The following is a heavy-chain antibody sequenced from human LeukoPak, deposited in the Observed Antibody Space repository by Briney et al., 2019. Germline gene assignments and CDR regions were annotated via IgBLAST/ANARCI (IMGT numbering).Heavy chain of an antibody. J-gene: IGHJ4*02. CDR3: ARDPYDSSGYYWFFDY. CDR2: INPSGGST. V-gene: IGHV1-46*01. Sequence: GASVKVSCKASGYTFTSYYMHWVRQAPGRGLEWMGIINPSGGSTSYAQKFQGRVTMTRDTSTSTVYMELSSLRSEDTAVYYCARDPYDSSGYYWFFDYWGQGTLVTVSS. CDR1: GYTFTSYY. D-gene: IGHD3-22*01.